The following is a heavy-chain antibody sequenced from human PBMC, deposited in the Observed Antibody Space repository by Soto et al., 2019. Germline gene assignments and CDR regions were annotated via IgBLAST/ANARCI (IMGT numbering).Heavy chain of an antibody. J-gene: IGHJ6*03. V-gene: IGHV1-2*04. D-gene: IGHD4-17*01. Sequence: GASVKVSCKASGYTFTGYYMHWVRQAPGQGLEWMGWINPNSGGTNYAQKFQGWVTMTRDTSISTAYMELSRLRPDDTAVYYCARGEADYGDNRPHYYMEVWGKGTTVTVSS. CDR2: INPNSGGT. CDR3: ARGEADYGDNRPHYYMEV. CDR1: GYTFTGYY.